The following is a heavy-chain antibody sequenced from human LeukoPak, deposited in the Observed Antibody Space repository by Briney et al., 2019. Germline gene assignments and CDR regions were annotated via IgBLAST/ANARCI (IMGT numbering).Heavy chain of an antibody. CDR3: ASDIVGASLNWFDP. CDR2: IIPIFGTA. D-gene: IGHD1-26*01. Sequence: SVKVSCKASRGTFSSYAISWVRQAPGQGLEWMGGIIPIFGTANYAQKFQGRVTITADESTSTAYMSLSSLRSEETAVYYCASDIVGASLNWFDPWGQGTLVTVSS. CDR1: RGTFSSYA. J-gene: IGHJ5*02. V-gene: IGHV1-69*13.